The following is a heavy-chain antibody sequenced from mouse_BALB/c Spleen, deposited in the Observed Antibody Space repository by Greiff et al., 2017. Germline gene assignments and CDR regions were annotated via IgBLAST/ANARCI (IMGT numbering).Heavy chain of an antibody. D-gene: IGHD3-1*01. CDR1: GYTFTSYY. CDR2: IYPSNGGT. CDR3: YRTARATYYCAMDY. Sequence: QVQLQQPGAELVKPGASVKLSCTASGYTFTSYYMYWVKQRPGQGLEWIGGIYPSNGGTNFNEKFKSKATLTIDTSSSTACMQLISLTSEDSAVYYCYRTARATYYCAMDYWGQGTSVTVSS. V-gene: IGHV1S81*02. J-gene: IGHJ4*01.